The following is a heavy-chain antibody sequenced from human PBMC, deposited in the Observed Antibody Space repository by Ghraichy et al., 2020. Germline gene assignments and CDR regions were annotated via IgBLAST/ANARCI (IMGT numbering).Heavy chain of an antibody. CDR1: GLTFNDYA. Sequence: GGSLRLSCAASGLTFNDYALTWVRQAPGKGLEWVSAISGSGSSTYYADHVKGRATISRDNSKNTMYLQVNSLRVEDTAVYYCAKGRQWLVEGGYYMDVWGKGTTVTVSS. J-gene: IGHJ6*03. D-gene: IGHD6-19*01. V-gene: IGHV3-23*01. CDR2: ISGSGSST. CDR3: AKGRQWLVEGGYYMDV.